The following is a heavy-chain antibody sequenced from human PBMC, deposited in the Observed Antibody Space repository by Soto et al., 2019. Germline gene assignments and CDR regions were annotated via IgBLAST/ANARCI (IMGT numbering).Heavy chain of an antibody. D-gene: IGHD2-2*01. J-gene: IGHJ6*03. CDR3: VEGNSFDCSSTSCYGIYYYYMDV. CDR2: ISGSGGST. CDR1: GFTFSSYA. Sequence: GGSLRLSCAASGFTFSSYAMSWVRQAPGKGLEWVSAISGSGGSTYYADSVKGRFTISRDNSKNTLYLQMNSLRAEDTAVYYCVEGNSFDCSSTSCYGIYYYYMDVWGKGTTVTVSS. V-gene: IGHV3-23*01.